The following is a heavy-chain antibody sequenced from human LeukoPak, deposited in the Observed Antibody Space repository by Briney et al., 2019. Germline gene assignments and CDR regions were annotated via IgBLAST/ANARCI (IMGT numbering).Heavy chain of an antibody. CDR2: ISWDGGST. CDR3: AKLSAHDDAFDI. CDR1: GFTFDDYT. J-gene: IGHJ3*02. Sequence: PGGSLRLSCAASGFTFDDYTMHWVRQAPGKGLEWVSLISWDGGSTYYADSVKGRFTISRDNSKNSLYLQMNSLRTEDTALYYCAKLSAHDDAFDIWGQGTMVTVSS. V-gene: IGHV3-43*01.